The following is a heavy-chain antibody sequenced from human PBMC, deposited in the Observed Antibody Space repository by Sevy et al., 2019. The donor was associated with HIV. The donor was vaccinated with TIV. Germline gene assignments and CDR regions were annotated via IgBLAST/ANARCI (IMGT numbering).Heavy chain of an antibody. CDR1: GYTFTAYY. J-gene: IGHJ4*02. V-gene: IGHV1-2*02. Sequence: ASVKVSCKASGYTFTAYYMHWVRQAPGQGLEWMGWINPNSGGTNYAQRFQGSVTITRDSSISTLYMELSSLRSDDTAVYYCARGRDTTMVTSPPFDYWGQGTLVTVSS. CDR2: INPNSGGT. D-gene: IGHD4-17*01. CDR3: ARGRDTTMVTSPPFDY.